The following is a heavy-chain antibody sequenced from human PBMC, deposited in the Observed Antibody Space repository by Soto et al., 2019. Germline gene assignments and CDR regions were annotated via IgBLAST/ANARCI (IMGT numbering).Heavy chain of an antibody. CDR3: AKGGYTFASE. CDR2: ISPSASDT. V-gene: IGHV3-23*01. CDR1: GFSFSTSS. Sequence: GGSLRLSCAASGFSFSTSSMAWVRQPPGKGLEWVSAISPSASDTLYADSVKGRFTISRDNSQNTLFLQMTSLRADNPAVYYCAKGGYTFASEGAQGALVTVSS. D-gene: IGHD5-18*01. J-gene: IGHJ1*01.